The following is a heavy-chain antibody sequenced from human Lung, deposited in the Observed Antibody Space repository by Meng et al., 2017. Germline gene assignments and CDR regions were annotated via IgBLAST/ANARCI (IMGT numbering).Heavy chain of an antibody. D-gene: IGHD4-11*01. CDR3: ARGPTTMAHDFDY. CDR2: INHSGST. V-gene: IGHV4-34*01. CDR1: GGSFSDYY. Sequence: QVRLHQWGAGLLQRSETLSLTCVVSGGSFSDYYWSWIRQPPGKGLEWIGEINHSGSTNYNPSLESRATISVDTSQNNLSLKLSSVTAADSAVYYCARGPTTMAHDFDYWGQGTLVTVSS. J-gene: IGHJ4*02.